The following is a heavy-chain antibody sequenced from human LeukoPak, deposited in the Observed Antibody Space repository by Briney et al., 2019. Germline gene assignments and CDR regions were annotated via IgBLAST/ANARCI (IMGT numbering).Heavy chain of an antibody. CDR2: ISYDGSNK. V-gene: IGHV3-30*04. J-gene: IGHJ4*02. Sequence: GGSLRLSCAASGFTFSSYAMHWVRQAPGKGLEWVAVISYDGSNKYYADSVKGRFTISRDNSKNTLYLQMNSLRAEDTAVYYCARYPGADLDYWGQGTLVTVSS. CDR1: GFTFSSYA. CDR3: ARYPGADLDY. D-gene: IGHD1-26*01.